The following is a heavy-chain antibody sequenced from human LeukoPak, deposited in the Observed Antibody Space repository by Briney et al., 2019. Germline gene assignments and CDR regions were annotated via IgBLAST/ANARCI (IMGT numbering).Heavy chain of an antibody. V-gene: IGHV1-18*01. J-gene: IGHJ4*02. CDR3: ARVGTITIFGGDY. D-gene: IGHD3-3*01. CDR1: GSTFNSYG. CDR2: INAYDGNT. Sequence: GASVKVSCKASGSTFNSYGISCVRQAPGQGLEWMGYINAYDGNTNYAQNFQGRVTMTTDTSTTTGYMELRSLRSDDTAVYYCARVGTITIFGGDYWGQGTLVTVSS.